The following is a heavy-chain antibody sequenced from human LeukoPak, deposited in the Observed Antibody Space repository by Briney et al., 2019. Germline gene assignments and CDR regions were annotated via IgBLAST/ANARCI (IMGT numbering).Heavy chain of an antibody. Sequence: SGTLSLTCAVSGGSISSSNWWSWVRQPPGKGLEWIGEIYHSGSTNYNPSLKSRVTISVDKSKNQFSLKLSSVTAADTAVYYCAREITMVRGATRWFDPWGQGTLVTVSS. CDR1: GGSISSSNW. D-gene: IGHD3-10*01. J-gene: IGHJ5*02. CDR3: AREITMVRGATRWFDP. V-gene: IGHV4-4*02. CDR2: IYHSGST.